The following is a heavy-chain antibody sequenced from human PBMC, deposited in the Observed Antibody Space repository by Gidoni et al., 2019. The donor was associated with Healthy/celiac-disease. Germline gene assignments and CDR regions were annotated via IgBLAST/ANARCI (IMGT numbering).Heavy chain of an antibody. J-gene: IGHJ3*02. CDR2: IYYSGST. CDR3: ARHLPHLRVLWFGELMGAFDI. V-gene: IGHV4-39*01. CDR1: GGSISSSSYY. D-gene: IGHD3-10*01. Sequence: QLQLQESGPGLVKPSETLSLTCTVSGGSISSSSYYWGWIRQPPGKGLDWIGSIYYSGSTYYNPSLKSRVTISVDTSKNQFSLKLSSVTAADTAVYYCARHLPHLRVLWFGELMGAFDIWGQGTMVTVSS.